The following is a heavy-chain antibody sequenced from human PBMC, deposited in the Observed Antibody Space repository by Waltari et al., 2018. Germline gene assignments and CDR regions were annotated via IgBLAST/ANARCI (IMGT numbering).Heavy chain of an antibody. CDR2: IYTSGGT. J-gene: IGHJ4*02. CDR1: GGSISSGSYY. Sequence: QVQLQESGPGLVKPSQTLSLTCTVSGGSISSGSYYWSWIRQPAGKGLEWIGRIYTSGGTNYNPSLKSRVTISVDTSKNQFSLKLSSVTAADTAVYYCARGHGGSYYVFDYWGQGTLVTVSS. CDR3: ARGHGGSYYVFDY. V-gene: IGHV4-61*02. D-gene: IGHD1-26*01.